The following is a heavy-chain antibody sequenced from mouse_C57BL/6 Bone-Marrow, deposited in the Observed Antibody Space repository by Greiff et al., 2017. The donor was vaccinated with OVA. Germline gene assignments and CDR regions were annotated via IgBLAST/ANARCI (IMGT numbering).Heavy chain of an antibody. Sequence: QVQLQQSDAELVKPGASVKISCKVSGYTFTDHTIHWMKQRPEQGLEWIGYIYPRDGSTKYNEKFKGKATLTVDTSSSTAYMQLSSLTSEDSAVYYCASYYYGSSYDWFAYWGQGTLVTVSA. CDR2: IYPRDGST. CDR3: ASYYYGSSYDWFAY. CDR1: GYTFTDHT. D-gene: IGHD1-1*01. J-gene: IGHJ3*01. V-gene: IGHV1-78*01.